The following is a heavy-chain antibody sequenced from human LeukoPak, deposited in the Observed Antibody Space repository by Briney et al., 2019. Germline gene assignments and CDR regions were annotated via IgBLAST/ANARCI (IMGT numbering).Heavy chain of an antibody. Sequence: AGGSLRLSCAASRFTFSTYVMTWVRRAPGKGLEWVSSISAGGSFTYYADAVKGRFTISRDNSKNTLYLQMNSLRAEDTAIYYCAKLSEPDWGQGTLVTVSS. V-gene: IGHV3-23*01. CDR2: ISAGGSFT. CDR3: AKLSEPD. CDR1: RFTFSTYV. J-gene: IGHJ4*02.